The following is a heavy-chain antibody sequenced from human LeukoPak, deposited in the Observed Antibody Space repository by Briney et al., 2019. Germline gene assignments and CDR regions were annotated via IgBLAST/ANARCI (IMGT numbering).Heavy chain of an antibody. CDR3: ARQSTSGWYAALF. Sequence: GESLKISCKGSGYRFTSYWIGWVRQMPGKGLEWMGIIYPGDSDTRYSPSFQGQVTISADKSISTAYLQWSSLKASDTAMYYCARQSTSGWYAALFWGQGTLVTVSS. V-gene: IGHV5-51*01. CDR1: GYRFTSYW. D-gene: IGHD6-19*01. CDR2: IYPGDSDT. J-gene: IGHJ4*02.